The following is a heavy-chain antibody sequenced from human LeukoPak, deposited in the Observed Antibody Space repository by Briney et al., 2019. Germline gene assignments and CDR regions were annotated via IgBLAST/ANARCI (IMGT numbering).Heavy chain of an antibody. V-gene: IGHV1-69*05. J-gene: IGHJ4*02. CDR3: ATVVTRTNYFGY. D-gene: IGHD4-23*01. CDR1: GGTFSSYA. CDR2: IIPIFGTA. Sequence: ASVKVSCKASGGTFSSYAISWVRQAPGQGLEWMGGIIPIFGTANYAQKFQGRVTITTDESTSTAYMELSSLRSEDTAVYYCATVVTRTNYFGYWGQGTLVTVSS.